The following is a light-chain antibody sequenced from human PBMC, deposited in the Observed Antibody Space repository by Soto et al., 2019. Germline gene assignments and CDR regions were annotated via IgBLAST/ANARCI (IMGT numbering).Light chain of an antibody. J-gene: IGLJ2*01. Sequence: QSALTQPPSASGSPGQSVTISCTGTSSDVGGYNYVSWYQQHPGKAPKLMIYEVTKRPSGVPDRFSGSKSGNTASLTVSGLQPEDEADYYCSSYAGSSNVVFGGGTKLTVL. CDR2: EVT. CDR1: SSDVGGYNY. V-gene: IGLV2-8*01. CDR3: SSYAGSSNVV.